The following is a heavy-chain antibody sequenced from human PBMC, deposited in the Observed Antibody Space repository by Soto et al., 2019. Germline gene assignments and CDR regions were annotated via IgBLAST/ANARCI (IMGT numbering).Heavy chain of an antibody. D-gene: IGHD3-3*01. CDR1: GDTFTTYD. J-gene: IGHJ5*02. CDR2: IDPNSGNI. CDR3: ARASPPLNKQKGQFGVFIRQPGFNWFDP. Sequence: ASVKVSCKASGDTFTTYDINWVRQATGHGLEWMGWIDPNSGNIGYAQRFQGRVTMTRDTAIRTAYMEVSSLRSDDTAVYYCARASPPLNKQKGQFGVFIRQPGFNWFDPWGQGTLVTVSS. V-gene: IGHV1-8*01.